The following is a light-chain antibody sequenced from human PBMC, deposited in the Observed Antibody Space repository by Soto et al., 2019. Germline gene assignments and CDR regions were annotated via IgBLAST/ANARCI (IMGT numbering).Light chain of an antibody. J-gene: IGKJ1*01. CDR3: QQYHTYWWT. V-gene: IGKV1-5*03. Sequence: DIQMTQSPSTLSSSVGDRFTITFRASHTIINWLAWYQQKPGKAPKLLIYKASTLEGEVPSRFSGSGSETEFTLTINSLQPDDSATYYCQQYHTYWWTFGQGTKVDI. CDR1: HTIINW. CDR2: KAS.